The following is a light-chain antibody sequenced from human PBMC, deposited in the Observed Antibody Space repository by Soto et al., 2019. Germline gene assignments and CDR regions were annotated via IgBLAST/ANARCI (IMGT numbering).Light chain of an antibody. V-gene: IGKV1-5*03. Sequence: DIQMTQSPSTLSASVGDRVTITGRASQSISSWLAWYQQKPGKAPKLLIYKASSLESGVPSRFSGSGSGTEFTLTISSLQPDDFATYYCQQYYSYPPTFGQGTKVDIK. J-gene: IGKJ1*01. CDR2: KAS. CDR1: QSISSW. CDR3: QQYYSYPPT.